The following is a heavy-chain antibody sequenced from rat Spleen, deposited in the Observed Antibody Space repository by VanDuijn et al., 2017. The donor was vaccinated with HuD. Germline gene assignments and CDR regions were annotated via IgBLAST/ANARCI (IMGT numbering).Heavy chain of an antibody. D-gene: IGHD1-4*01. CDR1: GFTFSDYY. Sequence: EVQLVESGGGLVQPGRSLKLSCAASGFTFSDYYMAWVRQAPKKGLEWVASITNTGGSTYYPDSVKGRFTISRDNAKSSLYLQMNSLRSEDTATYYCTRDDVLPGYNYFDYWGQGVMVTVSS. CDR3: TRDDVLPGYNYFDY. V-gene: IGHV5-20*01. J-gene: IGHJ2*01. CDR2: ITNTGGST.